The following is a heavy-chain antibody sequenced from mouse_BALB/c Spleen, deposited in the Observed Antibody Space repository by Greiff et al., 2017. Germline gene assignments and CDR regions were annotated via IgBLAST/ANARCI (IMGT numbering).Heavy chain of an antibody. Sequence: EVQLQESGGGLVKPGGSLKLSCAASGFTFSSYAMSWVRQTPEKRLEWVASISSGGSTYYPDSVKGRFTISRDNARNILYLQMSSLRSEDTAMYYWARGPTLDYWGQGTTLTVSS. V-gene: IGHV5-6-5*01. D-gene: IGHD2-10*01. CDR1: GFTFSSYA. CDR2: ISSGGST. CDR3: ARGPTLDY. J-gene: IGHJ2*01.